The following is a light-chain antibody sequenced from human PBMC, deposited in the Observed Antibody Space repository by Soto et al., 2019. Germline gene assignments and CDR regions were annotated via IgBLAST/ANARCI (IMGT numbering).Light chain of an antibody. CDR3: QQSYSMPLN. V-gene: IGKV1-39*01. J-gene: IGKJ4*01. CDR1: QSISTY. Sequence: DIQMTQSPSYLSASVGDRITVTCRASQSISTYLNWYQQKPGKAPKLLIYAASSLQSGVPSRFSGSGSGTDFTLTISSLQPEDFATYYCQQSYSMPLNFGGGTKVEIK. CDR2: AAS.